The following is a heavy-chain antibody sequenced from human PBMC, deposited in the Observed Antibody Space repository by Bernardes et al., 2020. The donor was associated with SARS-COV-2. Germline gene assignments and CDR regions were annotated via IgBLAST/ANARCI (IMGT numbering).Heavy chain of an antibody. Sequence: ASVKVSCKASGYTFTGCYMHWVRQAPGQGLEWMGWISADNVNTNYAQKFQGRVTMTTDTSTSTAYMELRSLRSDDPAVYYCATVVAYSYGGGWFDPWGQGTLVTVSS. CDR1: GYTFTGCY. CDR3: ATVVAYSYGGGWFDP. CDR2: ISADNVNT. J-gene: IGHJ5*02. V-gene: IGHV1-18*04. D-gene: IGHD5-18*01.